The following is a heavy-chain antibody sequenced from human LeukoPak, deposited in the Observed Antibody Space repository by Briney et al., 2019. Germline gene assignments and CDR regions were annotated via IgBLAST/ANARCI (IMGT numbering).Heavy chain of an antibody. CDR2: IYHSGST. J-gene: IGHJ2*01. CDR3: ARDLHGGNSFTSDWYLDL. D-gene: IGHD4-23*01. V-gene: IGHV4-4*02. Sequence: SGTLSLTCAVSGGSISISNSNWWSWVRQPPGKGLEWIGEIYHSGSTNYNPSLKSRVTISVDKSKNQFSLKLSSVTAADTAVYYCARDLHGGNSFTSDWYLDLWGRGTLVTVSS. CDR1: GGSISISNSNW.